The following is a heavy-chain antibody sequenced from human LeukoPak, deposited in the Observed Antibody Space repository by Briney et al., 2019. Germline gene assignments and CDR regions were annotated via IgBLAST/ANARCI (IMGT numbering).Heavy chain of an antibody. CDR2: IKQDGSEK. CDR1: GFTFSDYY. J-gene: IGHJ4*02. D-gene: IGHD3-10*01. CDR3: ARASYYYGSGGYFSGDY. Sequence: GGSLRLSCAASGFTFSDYYMSWIRQAPGKGLEWVANIKQDGSEKYYVDSVKGRFTISRDNAKNSLYLQMNSLRAEDTAVYYCARASYYYGSGGYFSGDYWGQGTLVTVSS. V-gene: IGHV3-7*01.